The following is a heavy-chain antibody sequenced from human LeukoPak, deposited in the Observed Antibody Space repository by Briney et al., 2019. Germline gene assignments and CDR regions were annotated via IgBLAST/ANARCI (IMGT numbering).Heavy chain of an antibody. CDR1: GFTFSSYW. CDR2: INSDGSST. Sequence: GGSLRLSCAASGFTFSSYWMHWVRQAPGKGLVWVSRINSDGSSTSYADSVKGRFTISGDNAKNTLYLQMNSLRAEDTAVYYCAREMGSGWYLSEYFQHWGQGTLVTVSS. V-gene: IGHV3-74*01. J-gene: IGHJ1*01. CDR3: AREMGSGWYLSEYFQH. D-gene: IGHD6-19*01.